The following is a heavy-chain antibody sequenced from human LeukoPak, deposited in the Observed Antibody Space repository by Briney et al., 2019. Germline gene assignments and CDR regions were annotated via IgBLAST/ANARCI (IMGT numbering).Heavy chain of an antibody. Sequence: SQTLSLTCAISGDSVSSNSAARNWIRQSPSRGLEWLGRAYYNSNWYYNYAVSVKGRITIHPDTPKNQFSLQLNSVTPEDTAVYYCAKEKYGSGSNWFEPWGQGTLVTVSS. CDR2: AYYNSNWYY. V-gene: IGHV6-1*01. CDR1: GDSVSSNSAA. J-gene: IGHJ5*02. CDR3: AKEKYGSGSNWFEP. D-gene: IGHD3-10*01.